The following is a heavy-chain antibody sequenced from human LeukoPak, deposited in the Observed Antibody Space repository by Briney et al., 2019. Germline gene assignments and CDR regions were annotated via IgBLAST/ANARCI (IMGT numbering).Heavy chain of an antibody. Sequence: SVKVSCKASGGTFSSYAISWVQQAPGQGLEWMGGIIPIFGTANYAQKFQGRVTITADESTSTAYMELSSLRSEDTAVYYCARDYVRYYDVWSPKLNYYYYMDIWGKGTTVTVSS. J-gene: IGHJ6*03. D-gene: IGHD3-3*01. V-gene: IGHV1-69*13. CDR2: IIPIFGTA. CDR1: GGTFSSYA. CDR3: ARDYVRYYDVWSPKLNYYYYMDI.